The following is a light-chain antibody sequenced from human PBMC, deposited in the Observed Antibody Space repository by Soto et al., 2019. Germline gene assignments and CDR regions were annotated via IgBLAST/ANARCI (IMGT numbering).Light chain of an antibody. CDR1: QSVRSSY. CDR3: QQYGSSPPFT. J-gene: IGKJ5*01. CDR2: GAS. V-gene: IGKV3-20*01. Sequence: EILLTQAPGTLSLSPGERATLSCRASQSVRSSYLAWYQQKPGQAPRLLIYGASSRATGIPDRFSGSGSGTDFTLTISRLEPEDFAVYYCQQYGSSPPFTFGQGTRLEIK.